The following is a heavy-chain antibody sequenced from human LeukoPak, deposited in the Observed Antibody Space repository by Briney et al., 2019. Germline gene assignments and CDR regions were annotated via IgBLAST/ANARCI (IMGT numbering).Heavy chain of an antibody. Sequence: PGGSLRLSCAASGFTFDDFAMHWVRQAPGKGLEWVCLISGEGGSTYYADSVKGRFTISRDNSKNSLYLQKNTLRSEDTDLYYCAKGRGYSSSWYDYWGQGTLVTVSS. V-gene: IGHV3-43*02. D-gene: IGHD6-13*01. CDR1: GFTFDDFA. CDR2: ISGEGGST. CDR3: AKGRGYSSSWYDY. J-gene: IGHJ4*02.